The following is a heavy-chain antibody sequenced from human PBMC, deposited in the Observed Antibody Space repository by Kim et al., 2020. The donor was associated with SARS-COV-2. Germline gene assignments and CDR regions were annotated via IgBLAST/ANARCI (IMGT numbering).Heavy chain of an antibody. V-gene: IGHV3-30*18. CDR1: GFTFSSYG. D-gene: IGHD2-15*01. CDR3: AKDRGYCSGGSCYGHYY. Sequence: GGSLRLSCAASGFTFSSYGMHWFRQAPGKGLEWVAVISYDGSNKYYADSVKGRFTISRDNSKNTLYLQMNSLRAEDTAVYYCAKDRGYCSGGSCYGHYY. CDR2: ISYDGSNK. J-gene: IGHJ6*01.